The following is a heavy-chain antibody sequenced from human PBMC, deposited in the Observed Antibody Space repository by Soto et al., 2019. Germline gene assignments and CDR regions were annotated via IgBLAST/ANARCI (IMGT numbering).Heavy chain of an antibody. Sequence: PSETLSLTCAVYGGSFSGYYWSWIRQPPGKGLEWIGEINHSGSTNYNPSLKSRVTISVDTSKNQFSLKLSSVTAADTAVYYCGRVYCSGGSCYPSRPSYYFDYWGQGTLVTVSS. D-gene: IGHD2-15*01. J-gene: IGHJ4*02. CDR2: INHSGST. V-gene: IGHV4-34*01. CDR3: GRVYCSGGSCYPSRPSYYFDY. CDR1: GGSFSGYY.